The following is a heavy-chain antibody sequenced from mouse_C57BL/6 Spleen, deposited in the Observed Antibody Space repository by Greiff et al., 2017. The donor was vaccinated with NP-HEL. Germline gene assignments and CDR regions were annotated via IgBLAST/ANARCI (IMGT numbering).Heavy chain of an antibody. D-gene: IGHD2-3*01. V-gene: IGHV1-26*01. CDR2: INPNNGGT. CDR1: GYTFTDYY. Sequence: EVQLQQSGPELVKPGASVKISCKASGYTFTDYYMNWVKQSHGKSLEWIGDINPNNGGTSYNQKFKGKATLTVDKSSSTAHMELRSLTSEDSAVYYCAREDDGYPLAYLGQGTLVTVSA. CDR3: AREDDGYPLAY. J-gene: IGHJ3*01.